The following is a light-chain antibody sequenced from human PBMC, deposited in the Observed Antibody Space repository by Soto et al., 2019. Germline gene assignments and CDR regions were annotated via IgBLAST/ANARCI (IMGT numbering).Light chain of an antibody. V-gene: IGLV2-14*01. Sequence: SVPSQPAPMSESPGQSITLSCTGTSSDVGGYNYVSFYQQHPGEAPKLMIYDVSDRPSGVSNRFSGSKSGNTASLTISGVQAKDESDYYFSSYTSTSTHVFGTGTKVTVL. J-gene: IGLJ1*01. CDR2: DVS. CDR1: SSDVGGYNY. CDR3: SSYTSTSTHV.